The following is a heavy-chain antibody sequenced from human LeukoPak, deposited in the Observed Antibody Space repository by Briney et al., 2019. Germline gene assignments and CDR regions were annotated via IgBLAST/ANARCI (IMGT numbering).Heavy chain of an antibody. J-gene: IGHJ6*03. Sequence: GGSLRLSCAASGFIVSSNYMSWVRQAPGKGLEWVSVIYDGGSTYYADSVKGRFTISRDNSKNALYLQMNSLRAEDTAVYYCARDNRDYYMDVWAKGTTVTVSS. CDR1: GFIVSSNY. CDR3: ARDNRDYYMDV. CDR2: IYDGGST. V-gene: IGHV3-66*02. D-gene: IGHD2/OR15-2a*01.